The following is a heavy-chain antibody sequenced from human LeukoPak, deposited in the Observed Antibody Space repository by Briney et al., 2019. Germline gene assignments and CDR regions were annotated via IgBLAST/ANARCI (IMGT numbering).Heavy chain of an antibody. Sequence: GGSLRLSCAASGFTFDNYRMSRVRQAPGKGLEWVSTVNADGGNTYYADSVKGRFTISRDNSKSTLILQMNSLRVEDTALYYCTKRVKYGGTWDHFADWGQGTLVTVSS. D-gene: IGHD1-26*01. J-gene: IGHJ4*02. CDR2: VNADGGNT. CDR3: TKRVKYGGTWDHFAD. CDR1: GFTFDNYR. V-gene: IGHV3-23*01.